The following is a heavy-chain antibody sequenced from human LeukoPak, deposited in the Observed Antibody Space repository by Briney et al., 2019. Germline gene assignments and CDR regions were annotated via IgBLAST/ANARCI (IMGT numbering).Heavy chain of an antibody. CDR3: ARGRALVDSSGYYYAYYFDY. D-gene: IGHD3-22*01. CDR2: ISYDGSNK. V-gene: IGHV3-30*04. Sequence: GGSLRLSCAASGFTFSSYAMHWVRQAPGKGLEWVAVISYDGSNKYYADSVKGRFTISRDNSKNTLYLQMNSLRAEDTAVYYCARGRALVDSSGYYYAYYFDYWGQGTLVTVSS. CDR1: GFTFSSYA. J-gene: IGHJ4*02.